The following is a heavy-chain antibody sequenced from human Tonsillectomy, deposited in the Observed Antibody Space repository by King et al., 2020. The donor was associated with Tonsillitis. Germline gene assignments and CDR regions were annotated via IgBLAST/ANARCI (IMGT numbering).Heavy chain of an antibody. V-gene: IGHV2-70*04. J-gene: IGHJ5*02. CDR2: IDWDDEK. CDR1: GFSLSTDEMR. CDR3: TRSQAGSNWFDP. Sequence: TLKESGPALVKPTQTLTLTCTFSGFSLSTDEMRVSWVRQPPGKALEWLARIDWDDEKVYSTSLKTRLTLSRETSKNQVVLRMTNMDPGDTATYYCTRSQAGSNWFDPWGRGTLVTVSS.